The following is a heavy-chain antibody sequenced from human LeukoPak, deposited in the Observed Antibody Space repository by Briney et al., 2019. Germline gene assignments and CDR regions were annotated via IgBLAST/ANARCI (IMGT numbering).Heavy chain of an antibody. CDR2: IGTSGTYM. V-gene: IGHV3-21*01. J-gene: IGHJ3*02. Sequence: PGGSLRLSCAASGFTFSSYSMNWVRQAPGMGLEWVSSIGTSGTYMYYADSLKGRFTISRDNAENSLSLQMNSLGAEDTAVYYCARGGYYDSSGYPRAFDIWGQGTMVTVSS. CDR3: ARGGYYDSSGYPRAFDI. CDR1: GFTFSSYS. D-gene: IGHD3-22*01.